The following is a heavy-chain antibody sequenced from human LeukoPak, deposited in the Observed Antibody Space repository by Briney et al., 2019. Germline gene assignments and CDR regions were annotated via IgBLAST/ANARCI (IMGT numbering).Heavy chain of an antibody. CDR3: ARGVEPLAVNTLAY. CDR1: GFTVITND. CDR2: LYSDGNT. V-gene: IGHV3-53*01. J-gene: IGHJ4*02. Sequence: PGGSLRLSCAASGFTVITNDMTWVRQAPGKGLEWVSVLYSDGNTKYADSVQGRFTISRDNSKNTLYLEMNSLSPDDTAVYYCARGVEPLAVNTLAYWGQGTLVIDSS. D-gene: IGHD1-14*01.